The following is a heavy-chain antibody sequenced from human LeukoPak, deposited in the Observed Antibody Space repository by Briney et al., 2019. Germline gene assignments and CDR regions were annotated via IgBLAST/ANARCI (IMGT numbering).Heavy chain of an antibody. CDR3: ARDRLRLGGILSSGWFDP. Sequence: SVKVSCKASGDTFSSYAISWVRQAPGQGLEWMGGIIPIFGTANYAQKFQGRVTITADESTSTAYMELSSLRSEDTAVYYCARDRLRLGGILSSGWFDPWGQGTLVTVSS. J-gene: IGHJ5*02. V-gene: IGHV1-69*13. CDR1: GDTFSSYA. CDR2: IIPIFGTA. D-gene: IGHD3-16*01.